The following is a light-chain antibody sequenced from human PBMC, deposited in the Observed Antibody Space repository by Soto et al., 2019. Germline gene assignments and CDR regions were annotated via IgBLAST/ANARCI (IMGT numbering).Light chain of an antibody. Sequence: EIVLTQSPGTLSLSPGDRATLYCRASQSVSSSNLAWYQQKRGQSPRLLIYGASGRATGIPDRFSGSGSGPEFTLTISRLEPEDFTVYYCHHYETFGQGTKVDIK. CDR1: QSVSSSN. V-gene: IGKV3-20*01. J-gene: IGKJ1*01. CDR3: HHYET. CDR2: GAS.